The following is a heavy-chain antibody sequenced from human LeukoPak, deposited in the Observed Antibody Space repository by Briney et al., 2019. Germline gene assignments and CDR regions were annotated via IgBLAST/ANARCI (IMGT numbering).Heavy chain of an antibody. CDR3: ARDSSSWPIAY. V-gene: IGHV4-39*07. CDR2: IYYSGST. CDR1: GGSISSSSYY. J-gene: IGHJ4*02. Sequence: PSETLSLTCTVSGGSISSSSYYWGWIRQPPGKGLEWIGSIYYSGSTYYNPSLKSRVTISVDTSKNQFSLKLSSVTAAGTAVYYCARDSSSWPIAYWGQGTLVTVSS. D-gene: IGHD6-13*01.